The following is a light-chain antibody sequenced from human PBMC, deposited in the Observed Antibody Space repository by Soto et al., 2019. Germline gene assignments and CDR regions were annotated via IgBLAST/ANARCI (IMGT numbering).Light chain of an antibody. V-gene: IGKV3-15*01. J-gene: IGKJ1*01. CDR3: QQYLDWPRT. CDR1: QSVSSN. CDR2: GAS. Sequence: IEMTQSPATLSVSPGERATLSCRASQSVSSNLVWYQQKPGQAPRLLIYGASTRVTGIPARFSGSGSGTEFTLTISSLQSEDFAVYYCQQYLDWPRTFGQGTKVDI.